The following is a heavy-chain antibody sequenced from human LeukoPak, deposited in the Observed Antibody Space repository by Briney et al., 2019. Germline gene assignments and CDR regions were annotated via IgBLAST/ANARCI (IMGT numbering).Heavy chain of an antibody. J-gene: IGHJ4*02. V-gene: IGHV4-39*01. D-gene: IGHD3-9*01. CDR2: IYYSGST. CDR3: ATGFDWLLSFDY. Sequence: PSETLSLTCTVSGGSISSSSYYWGWIRQPPGQGLEWIGTIYYSGSTYYNPSLKSRVTISVDTSKNQFSLKLSSVTAADTAVYYCATGFDWLLSFDYWGQGTLVTVSS. CDR1: GGSISSSSYY.